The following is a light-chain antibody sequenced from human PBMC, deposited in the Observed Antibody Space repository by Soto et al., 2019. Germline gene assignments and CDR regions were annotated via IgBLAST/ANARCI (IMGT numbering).Light chain of an antibody. CDR1: SSNIGAGYD. J-gene: IGLJ3*02. V-gene: IGLV1-40*01. Sequence: QSVLTQPPSVSGAPGQRVTISCTGSSSNIGAGYDVHWYQQLPGTAPKLLISGNSNRPSGVPDRVSGSKSGTSASLAITGLQAEDEADYYCQSYDSSLSGWVFGGGTKLTVL. CDR2: GNS. CDR3: QSYDSSLSGWV.